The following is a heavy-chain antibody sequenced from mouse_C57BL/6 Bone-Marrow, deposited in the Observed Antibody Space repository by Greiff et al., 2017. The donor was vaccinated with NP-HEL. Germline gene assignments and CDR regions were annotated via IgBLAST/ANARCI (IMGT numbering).Heavy chain of an antibody. V-gene: IGHV1-64*01. CDR2: IHPNSGST. CDR1: GYTFTSYW. Sequence: VQLQQPGAELVKPGASVKLSCKASGYTFTSYWMHWVKQRPGQGLEWIGMIHPNSGSTNYNAKFKSKATLTVDKSSSTAYMQLSSLTSEDSAVYYFARSTGSSSYYFDYWGQGTTLTVSS. D-gene: IGHD1-1*01. CDR3: ARSTGSSSYYFDY. J-gene: IGHJ2*01.